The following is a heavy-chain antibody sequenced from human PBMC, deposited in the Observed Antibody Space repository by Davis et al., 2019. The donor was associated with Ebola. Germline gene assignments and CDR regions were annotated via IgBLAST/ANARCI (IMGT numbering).Heavy chain of an antibody. V-gene: IGHV1-69*06. J-gene: IGHJ5*02. Sequence: AASVKVSCKASGGTFSSYAISWVRQAPGQGLEWMGGIIPIFGTANYAQKFQGRVTITADKSTSTAYMELSSLRSDDTAVYYCARDITMVLGSWFDPWGQGTLVTVSS. CDR2: IIPIFGTA. CDR1: GGTFSSYA. CDR3: ARDITMVLGSWFDP. D-gene: IGHD3-10*01.